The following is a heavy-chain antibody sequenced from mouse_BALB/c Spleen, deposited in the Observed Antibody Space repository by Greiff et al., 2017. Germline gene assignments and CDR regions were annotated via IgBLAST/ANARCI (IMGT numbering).Heavy chain of an antibody. CDR1: GFNIKDTY. J-gene: IGHJ4*01. V-gene: IGHV14-3*02. CDR2: IDPANGNT. CDR3: ARSYDYDGYYAMDY. D-gene: IGHD2-4*01. Sequence: EVQLQQSGAELVKPGASVKLSCTASGFNIKDTYMHWVKQRPEQGLEWIGRIDPANGNTKYDPKFQGKATITADTSSNTAYLQLSSLTSEDTAVYYCARSYDYDGYYAMDYWGQGTTLTVSS.